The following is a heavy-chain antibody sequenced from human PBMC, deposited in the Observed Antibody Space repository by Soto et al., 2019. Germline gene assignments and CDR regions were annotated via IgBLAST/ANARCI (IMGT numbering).Heavy chain of an antibody. CDR3: ARRDWSGTTSHFYFDY. V-gene: IGHV4-4*02. J-gene: IGHJ4*02. CDR2: VYHSGST. Sequence: SETLSLTCAVSGGSIISSNWWNWVRQPPGKGLEWIGEVYHSGSTTYKPSLRSRVTISVDKSKNQFSLKLSSVTAADTAIYYCARRDWSGTTSHFYFDYWGQGALVTVSS. D-gene: IGHD4-17*01. CDR1: GGSIISSNW.